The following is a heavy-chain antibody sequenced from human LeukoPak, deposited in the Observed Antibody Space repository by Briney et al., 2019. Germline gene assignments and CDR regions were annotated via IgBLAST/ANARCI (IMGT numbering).Heavy chain of an antibody. D-gene: IGHD6-19*01. CDR2: INPGDSDA. CDR1: GYTFTNYW. V-gene: IGHV5-51*01. CDR3: ARPLGQWLPND. J-gene: IGHJ4*02. Sequence: GESLKISCKASGYTFTNYWIGWVRQMPGKGLEWMAIINPGDSDARYSPSFQGQVTISADKSLTTAYLQWSSLKPSDTAMYYCARPLGQWLPNDWGQGTLVTVSS.